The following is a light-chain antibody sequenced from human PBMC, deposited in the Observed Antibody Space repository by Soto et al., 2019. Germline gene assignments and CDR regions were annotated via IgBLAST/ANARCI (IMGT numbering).Light chain of an antibody. J-gene: IGKJ3*01. CDR2: AAS. CDR1: RSISSY. Sequence: DIQMTQSPSSLSASVGDRVTITCRASRSISSYLNWYQQKPGKAPKLLMYAASSLQSGVPSRFSGSGSGTYFTLTISNLQPEDFETYYCQQTYSTIFSFGPGTKVDI. CDR3: QQTYSTIFS. V-gene: IGKV1-39*01.